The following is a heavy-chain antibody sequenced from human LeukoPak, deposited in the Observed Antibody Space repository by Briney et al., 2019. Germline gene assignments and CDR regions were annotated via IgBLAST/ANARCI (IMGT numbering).Heavy chain of an antibody. CDR2: IYYSGGT. V-gene: IGHV4-59*01. CDR1: GGSISSYY. CDR3: ARVVTTGSYFDY. D-gene: IGHD4-17*01. Sequence: SETLSLTCTVSGGSISSYYWSWIRQPPGKGLEWIGYIYYSGGTNYNPSLKSRVTISLDTSKNQFSPKLTSVTAADTAVYYCARVVTTGSYFDYWGQGTLVTVSS. J-gene: IGHJ4*02.